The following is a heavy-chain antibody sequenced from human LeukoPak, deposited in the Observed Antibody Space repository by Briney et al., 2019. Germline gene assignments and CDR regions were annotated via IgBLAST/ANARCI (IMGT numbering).Heavy chain of an antibody. CDR1: GGTFSSYA. CDR3: ARCRLGEAMVRGVLVCMDV. V-gene: IGHV1-69*05. Sequence: ASVKVSCTASGGTFSSYAISWVRQAPGQGLEWMGGIIPIFGTANYAQKFQGRVTITTDESTSTAYMELSSLRSEDTAVYYCARCRLGEAMVRGVLVCMDVWGKGTTVTVSS. J-gene: IGHJ6*03. CDR2: IIPIFGTA. D-gene: IGHD3-10*01.